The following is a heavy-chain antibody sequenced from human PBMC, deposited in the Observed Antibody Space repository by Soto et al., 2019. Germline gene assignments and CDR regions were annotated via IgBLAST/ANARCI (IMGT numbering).Heavy chain of an antibody. CDR2: ISADNGNT. V-gene: IGHV1-18*01. Sequence: ASVKISCKASGYTFTSYGISWVRQAPGQGLEWMGWISADNGNTNYAQKLKGRVTMTTDISTSTAYMELRSLRSDDTAVYYCARLLRYFDWFIDYYYGMDVWGQGTTVTVSS. CDR3: ARLLRYFDWFIDYYYGMDV. J-gene: IGHJ6*02. D-gene: IGHD3-9*01. CDR1: GYTFTSYG.